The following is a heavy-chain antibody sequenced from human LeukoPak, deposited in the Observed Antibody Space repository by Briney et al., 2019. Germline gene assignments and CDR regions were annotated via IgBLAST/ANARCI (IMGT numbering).Heavy chain of an antibody. CDR3: ARDGVRGFDY. V-gene: IGHV4-34*01. Sequence: SGTLSLTCAVYGGSFSGHYWSWVRQPPGKGLEWIGEIDHSGSSNYNPSLKSRVTLSVDTSKNQFSLKLSSVTAADTAVYYCARDGVRGFDYWGQGTLVTVSS. D-gene: IGHD3-10*01. J-gene: IGHJ4*02. CDR1: GGSFSGHY. CDR2: IDHSGSS.